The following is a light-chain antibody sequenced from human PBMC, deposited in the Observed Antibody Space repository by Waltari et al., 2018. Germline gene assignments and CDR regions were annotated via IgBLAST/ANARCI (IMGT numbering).Light chain of an antibody. Sequence: ATLSCRASQSVSSNLAWYQQKPGQAPRLLIYGASTRATGIPARFSGSGSGTEFTLTISSLQSEDFAVYYCQQYNNWPPGVTFGPGTKVDIK. V-gene: IGKV3-15*01. CDR3: QQYNNWPPGVT. CDR1: QSVSSN. J-gene: IGKJ3*01. CDR2: GAS.